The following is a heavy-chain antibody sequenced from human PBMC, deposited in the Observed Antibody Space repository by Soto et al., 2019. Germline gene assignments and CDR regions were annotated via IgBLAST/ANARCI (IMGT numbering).Heavy chain of an antibody. CDR3: ARAIPTPTSIAAPGSRRASFYYYYGMDV. Sequence: ASVKVSCKASGGTFSSYAISWVRQAPGQGLEWMGGIIPIFGTANYAQKFQGRVAITADESTSTAYMELSSLRSEDTAVYYCARAIPTPTSIAAPGSRRASFYYYYGMDVWGQGTTVTVSS. D-gene: IGHD6-6*01. CDR1: GGTFSSYA. V-gene: IGHV1-69*13. J-gene: IGHJ6*02. CDR2: IIPIFGTA.